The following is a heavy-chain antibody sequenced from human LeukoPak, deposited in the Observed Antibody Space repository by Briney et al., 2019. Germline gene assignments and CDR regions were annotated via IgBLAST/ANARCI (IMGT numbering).Heavy chain of an antibody. V-gene: IGHV1-46*01. CDR3: ARVGPAYYYDSIGPFDI. Sequence: ASVKVSCKASGFMFTDYYMHWVRQAPGQGPEWMGIINLSGGHTTYAQKFQGRVTVTSDTSTSTVYMELSSLRSEDTAVYYCARVGPAYYYDSIGPFDIWGQGTLVTVSS. J-gene: IGHJ3*02. D-gene: IGHD3-22*01. CDR1: GFMFTDYY. CDR2: INLSGGHT.